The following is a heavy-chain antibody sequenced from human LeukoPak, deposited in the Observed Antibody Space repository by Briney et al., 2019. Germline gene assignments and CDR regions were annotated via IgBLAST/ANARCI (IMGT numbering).Heavy chain of an antibody. CDR1: GYTLTELS. J-gene: IGHJ4*02. CDR2: FDPEDGET. V-gene: IGHV1-24*01. CDR3: ATDRMWYGSSWYYFDY. D-gene: IGHD6-13*01. Sequence: ASVKVSCKVSGYTLTELSMHWVRQAPGKGLEWMGGFDPEDGETIYAQKFQGRVTMTEDTSTDTAYMELSSLRSEDTAVYYCATDRMWYGSSWYYFDYWGQGTLVTVSS.